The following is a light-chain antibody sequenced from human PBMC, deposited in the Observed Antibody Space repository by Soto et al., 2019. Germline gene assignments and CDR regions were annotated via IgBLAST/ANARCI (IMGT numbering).Light chain of an antibody. CDR2: EGS. V-gene: IGLV2-23*03. J-gene: IGLJ3*02. CDR3: CSYAGSSTFV. Sequence: QSALTRHASVSGSPGQSITISCTGTSSDFVNYNLVSWYQHYPGQAPKLMLYEGSKRPSGVSDRFSGSKFGNTASLTISGLQAEDEADYYCCSYAGSSTFVFGAGTKVTVL. CDR1: SSDFVNYNL.